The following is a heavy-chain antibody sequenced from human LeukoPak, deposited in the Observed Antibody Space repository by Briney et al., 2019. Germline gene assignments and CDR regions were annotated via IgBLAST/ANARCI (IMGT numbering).Heavy chain of an antibody. Sequence: SETLSLTCKVSGGSISSSSFYWGWIRQSPGKGLEWIGSIYYSGATYYNPSLKTRVTIFVDTSKNQFSLKLSSVTAADTAVYYCARLVGAATDPFDYWGQGTLVTVSS. CDR3: ARLVGAATDPFDY. J-gene: IGHJ4*02. V-gene: IGHV4-39*01. D-gene: IGHD1-26*01. CDR1: GGSISSSSFY. CDR2: IYYSGAT.